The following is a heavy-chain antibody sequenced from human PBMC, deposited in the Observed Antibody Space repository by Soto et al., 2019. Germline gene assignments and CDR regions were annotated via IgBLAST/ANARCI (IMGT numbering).Heavy chain of an antibody. CDR2: INHSGST. Sequence: SETLCLTCAVYGWSFSGYYWSWIRQPPGKGLEWIGEINHSGSTNYNPSLKSRVTISVDTSKNQFSLKLSSVTAADTAVYYCARTQASEYYDFWSGYTSEYFQHWGQGTLVTVSS. CDR3: ARTQASEYYDFWSGYTSEYFQH. D-gene: IGHD3-3*01. V-gene: IGHV4-34*01. CDR1: GWSFSGYY. J-gene: IGHJ1*01.